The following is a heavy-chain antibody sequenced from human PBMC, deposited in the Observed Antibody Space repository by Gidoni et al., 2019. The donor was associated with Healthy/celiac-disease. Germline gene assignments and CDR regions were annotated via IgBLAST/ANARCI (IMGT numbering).Heavy chain of an antibody. CDR1: GFPFSSYS. CDR2: ISSSSSYI. CDR3: ARGVVVPAAIPPAIMDV. J-gene: IGHJ6*04. V-gene: IGHV3-21*01. Sequence: EVQLVESGGGLVKPGGSLRLSCSASGFPFSSYSMNWVRQAPGKGLEWVSSISSSSSYIYYADSVKGRFTISRDNAKNSLYLQMNSLRAEDTAVYYCARGVVVPAAIPPAIMDVWGKGTTVTVSS. D-gene: IGHD2-2*01.